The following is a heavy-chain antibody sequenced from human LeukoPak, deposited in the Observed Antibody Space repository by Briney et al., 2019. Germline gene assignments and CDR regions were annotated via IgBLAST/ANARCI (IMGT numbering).Heavy chain of an antibody. Sequence: GGSLRLSCAASGFTVSSNYMSWVRQAPGKGREWVSVIYSGGSTYYADSVKGRFTISRDNSKNTLYLQMNSLRAEDTAEYYCARDGSSGDGYNFPDYWGQGTLVTVSS. V-gene: IGHV3-66*01. D-gene: IGHD5-24*01. CDR3: ARDGSSGDGYNFPDY. CDR2: IYSGGST. CDR1: GFTVSSNY. J-gene: IGHJ4*02.